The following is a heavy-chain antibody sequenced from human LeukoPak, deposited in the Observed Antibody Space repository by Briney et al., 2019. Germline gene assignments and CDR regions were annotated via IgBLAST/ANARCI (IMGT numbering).Heavy chain of an antibody. CDR3: AKVPDIVVVPAAEDY. CDR2: ISGSGGST. D-gene: IGHD2-2*01. J-gene: IGHJ4*02. Sequence: GGSLRLSCAASGFTFSSYAMSWVRQAPRKGLEWVSAISGSGGSTYYADSVKGRFTISRDNSKNTLYLQMNSLRAEDTAVYYCAKVPDIVVVPAAEDYWGQGTLVTVSS. CDR1: GFTFSSYA. V-gene: IGHV3-23*01.